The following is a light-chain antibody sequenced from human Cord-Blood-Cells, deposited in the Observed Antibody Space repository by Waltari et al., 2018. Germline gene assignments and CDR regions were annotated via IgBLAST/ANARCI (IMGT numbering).Light chain of an antibody. J-gene: IGKJ2*01. V-gene: IGKV1-5*01. Sequence: DIQMTQSPSTLSASVGERVTIPCRASQSISSWLAWYQQKPGKAPKLLIYDASSLESGVPSRFSGSGSGTEFTLTISSLQPDDFATYYCQQYNSYSPYTFGQGTKLEIK. CDR3: QQYNSYSPYT. CDR2: DAS. CDR1: QSISSW.